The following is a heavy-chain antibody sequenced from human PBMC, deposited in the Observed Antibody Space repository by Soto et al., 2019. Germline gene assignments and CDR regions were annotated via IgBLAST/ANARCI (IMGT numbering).Heavy chain of an antibody. J-gene: IGHJ4*02. CDR1: GFTFRSYG. Sequence: GSLRLSCAASGFTFRSYGMHWVRQAPGKGLEWVAVIWFDGSNEYYADSVKGRFTMSRDNTKNTLYLQMNSLRAEDTAVYYCARDANYYDSHGYYERRSLDYWGQGTLVTVSS. V-gene: IGHV3-33*01. CDR3: ARDANYYDSHGYYERRSLDY. D-gene: IGHD3-22*01. CDR2: IWFDGSNE.